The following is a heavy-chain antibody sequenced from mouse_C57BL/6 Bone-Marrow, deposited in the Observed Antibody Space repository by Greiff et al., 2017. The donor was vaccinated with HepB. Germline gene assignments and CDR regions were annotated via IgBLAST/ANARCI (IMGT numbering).Heavy chain of an antibody. CDR3: AKGVAFYYYGSSYAMDY. Sequence: VQLQQSGPGLVQPSQSLSITCTVSGFSLTSYGVHWVRQSPGKGLEWLGVIWRGGSTDYNAAFMSRLSITKDNSKSQVFFKMNSLQADDTAIYYCAKGVAFYYYGSSYAMDYWGQGTSVTVSS. V-gene: IGHV2-5*01. CDR2: IWRGGST. CDR1: GFSLTSYG. J-gene: IGHJ4*01. D-gene: IGHD1-1*01.